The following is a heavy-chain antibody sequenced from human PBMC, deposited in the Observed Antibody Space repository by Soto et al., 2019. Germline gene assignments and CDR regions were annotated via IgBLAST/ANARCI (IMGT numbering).Heavy chain of an antibody. CDR2: IIPILGIA. Sequence: QVQLVQSGAEVKKPGSSVKVSCKASGGTFSSYTISWVRQAPGQGLEWMGRIIPILGIANYAQKFQGRVTNTGDKSTSTGHMELSSLRSEDTAVYYCAASIVRGVILHNWFDPWGQGTLVTVSS. D-gene: IGHD3-10*01. V-gene: IGHV1-69*02. CDR3: AASIVRGVILHNWFDP. J-gene: IGHJ5*02. CDR1: GGTFSSYT.